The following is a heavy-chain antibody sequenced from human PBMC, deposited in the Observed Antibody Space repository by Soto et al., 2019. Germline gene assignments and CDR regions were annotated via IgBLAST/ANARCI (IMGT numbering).Heavy chain of an antibody. D-gene: IGHD3-9*01. V-gene: IGHV3-23*01. J-gene: IGHJ5*02. CDR1: GVTFSSYA. CDR3: AKVERVYYDILTGYPNWFDP. CDR2: ISGSGGST. Sequence: PGGSLRLSCAASGVTFSSYAMSWVRQAPGKGLEWVSAISGSGGSTYYADSVKGRFTISRDNSKNTLYLQMNSLRAEDTAVYYCAKVERVYYDILTGYPNWFDPWGQGTLVTVSS.